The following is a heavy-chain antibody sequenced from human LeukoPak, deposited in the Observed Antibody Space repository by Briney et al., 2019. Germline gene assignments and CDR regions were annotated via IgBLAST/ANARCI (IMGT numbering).Heavy chain of an antibody. V-gene: IGHV3-11*04. CDR1: GFTFSDYY. D-gene: IGHD2-15*01. J-gene: IGHJ4*02. CDR2: ISSSGSTI. Sequence: GGSLRLSCAASGFTFSDYYMSWIRQAPGKGLEWVSYISSSGSTIYYADSVKGRFTISRDNAKNSLYLQMNSLRAEDTAVYYCVRDRGYCSGGNCYAVFDYWGQGTLVTVSS. CDR3: VRDRGYCSGGNCYAVFDY.